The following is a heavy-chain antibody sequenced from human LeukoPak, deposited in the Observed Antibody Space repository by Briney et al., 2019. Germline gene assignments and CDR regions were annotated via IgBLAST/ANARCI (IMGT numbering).Heavy chain of an antibody. CDR2: ISSSGSTI. J-gene: IGHJ3*02. V-gene: IGHV3-11*01. CDR3: ARDGSYWADAFDI. CDR1: GFTFSDYY. Sequence: PGGSLRLSCAASGFTFSDYYMSWIRQAPGKGLGWVSYISSSGSTIYYADSVKGRFTISRDSAKNSLYLQMNSLRAEDTAVYYCARDGSYWADAFDIWGQGTMVTVSS. D-gene: IGHD1-26*01.